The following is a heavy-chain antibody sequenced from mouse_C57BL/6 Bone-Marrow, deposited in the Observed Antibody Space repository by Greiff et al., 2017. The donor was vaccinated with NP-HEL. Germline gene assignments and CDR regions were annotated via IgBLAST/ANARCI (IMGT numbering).Heavy chain of an antibody. CDR3: ACDYHVGFAY. V-gene: IGHV1-61*01. J-gene: IGHJ3*01. D-gene: IGHD2-4*01. CDR2: IYPSDSET. CDR1: GYTFTSYW. Sequence: QVQLQQPGAELVRPGSSVKLSCKASGYTFTSYWMDWVKQRPGQGLEWIGNIYPSDSETHYNQKFKDKATLTVDKSSSTAYMQLSSLTSEDSAVYYCACDYHVGFAYWGQGTLVTVSA.